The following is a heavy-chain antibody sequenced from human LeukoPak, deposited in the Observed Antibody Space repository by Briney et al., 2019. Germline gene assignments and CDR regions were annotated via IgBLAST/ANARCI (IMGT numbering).Heavy chain of an antibody. J-gene: IGHJ4*02. V-gene: IGHV3-13*01. CDR2: IGTAGDT. Sequence: GGSLRLSCAASGFTFSSYDMHWVRQATGKGLEWVSAIGTAGDTYYPGSVKGRFTISRENAKNSLYLQMNSLRAGDTAVYYCARMGGSYYFDYWGQGTLVTVSS. CDR3: ARMGGSYYFDY. CDR1: GFTFSSYD. D-gene: IGHD1-26*01.